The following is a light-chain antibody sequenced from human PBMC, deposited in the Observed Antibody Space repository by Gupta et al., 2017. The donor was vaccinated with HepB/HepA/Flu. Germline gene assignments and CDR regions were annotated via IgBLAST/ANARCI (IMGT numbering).Light chain of an antibody. CDR2: ENN. Sequence: QSVLTQPPSVSAAPGQKVTISCSGSSSNIGNNYVSWYQHLPGTAPKLLIYENNKRPSRIPDRFSGSKSGTSATLGITGLQTGDEADYSCATWDSTLSAFVFGAGTTVTVL. CDR1: SSNIGNNY. J-gene: IGLJ1*01. V-gene: IGLV1-51*02. CDR3: ATWDSTLSAFV.